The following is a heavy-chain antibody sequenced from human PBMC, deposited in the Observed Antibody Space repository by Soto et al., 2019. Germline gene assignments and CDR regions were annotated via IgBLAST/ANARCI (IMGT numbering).Heavy chain of an antibody. CDR1: DYTFTSYG. CDR3: ARDVPPVTTGGPDY. J-gene: IGHJ4*02. D-gene: IGHD4-17*01. Sequence: QVQLVQSGADLKKPGASVTVSCKASDYTFTSYGISWVRQAPGQGLEWMGWISAYNGNTNYAQKFQGRVTMTTDTSTSTAYMELRRLRSDDTAVYYCARDVPPVTTGGPDYWGQGTLVTVSS. CDR2: ISAYNGNT. V-gene: IGHV1-18*01.